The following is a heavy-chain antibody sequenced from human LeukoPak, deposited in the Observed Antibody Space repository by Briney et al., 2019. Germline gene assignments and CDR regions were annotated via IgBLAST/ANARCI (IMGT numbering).Heavy chain of an antibody. J-gene: IGHJ5*02. Sequence: GGSLRLSCAASGFTFSSYSMNWVRQAPGKGLEWVSSISSSSSYIYYADSVKGRFTISRDNAKNSLYLQMNSLRAEDTAVYYCARTLGGWDNWFDPWGQGTLVTVSS. CDR2: ISSSSSYI. V-gene: IGHV3-21*01. D-gene: IGHD3-16*01. CDR3: ARTLGGWDNWFDP. CDR1: GFTFSSYS.